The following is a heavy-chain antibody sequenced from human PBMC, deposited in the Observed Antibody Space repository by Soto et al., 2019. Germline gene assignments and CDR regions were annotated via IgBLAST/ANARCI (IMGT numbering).Heavy chain of an antibody. J-gene: IGHJ6*01. CDR1: GYSFTSYW. Sequence: AESLTISCKDSGYSFTSYWIVWVLQMPGKGLEWMGIIYPGDSDTRYSPSFQGQVTISADKSISTAYLQWSSLKASDTAMYYCARHNGGNSKTYYYYGMDVWGQGTTVTVSS. V-gene: IGHV5-51*01. CDR2: IYPGDSDT. CDR3: ARHNGGNSKTYYYYGMDV. D-gene: IGHD2-21*02.